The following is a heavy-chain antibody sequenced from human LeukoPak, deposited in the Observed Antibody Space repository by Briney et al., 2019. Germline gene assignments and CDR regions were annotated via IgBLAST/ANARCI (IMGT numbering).Heavy chain of an antibody. J-gene: IGHJ6*04. CDR1: GGTFNSYA. Sequence: SVKVSCKASGGTFNSYAISWVRQAPGQGLEWMGGIIPIFGTANYAQKFQGRVTMTRDTSISTAYMELSRLRSDDTAVYYCARDAPGYCSSTSCYPYWGKGTTVTVSS. CDR2: IIPIFGTA. CDR3: ARDAPGYCSSTSCYPY. V-gene: IGHV1-69*05. D-gene: IGHD2-2*01.